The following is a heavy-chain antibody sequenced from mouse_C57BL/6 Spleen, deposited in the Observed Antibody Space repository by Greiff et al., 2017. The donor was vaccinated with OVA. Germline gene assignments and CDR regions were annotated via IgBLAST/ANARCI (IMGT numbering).Heavy chain of an antibody. CDR3: ARETYYGNYREFFDY. CDR1: GYAFSSSW. D-gene: IGHD2-10*01. Sequence: QVQLKQSGPELVKPGASVKISCKASGYAFSSSWMNWVKQRPGKGLEWIGRIYPGDGDTNYNGKFKGKATLTADKSSSTAYMQLSSLTSEDSAVYFCARETYYGNYREFFDYWGQGTTLTVSS. V-gene: IGHV1-82*01. J-gene: IGHJ2*01. CDR2: IYPGDGDT.